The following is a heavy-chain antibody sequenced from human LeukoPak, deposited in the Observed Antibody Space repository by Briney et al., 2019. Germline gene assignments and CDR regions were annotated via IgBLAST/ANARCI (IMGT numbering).Heavy chain of an antibody. D-gene: IGHD3-3*01. CDR2: IDTAGDT. Sequence: PGGSLRLSCAASGFTFSSYDMHWVRQATGKGLEWVSAIDTAGDTYYPGSVKGRFTISRENAKNSLYLQMNSLRAEDTAVYYCARGGSIFGVDYWGQGTLVTVSS. J-gene: IGHJ4*02. CDR1: GFTFSSYD. V-gene: IGHV3-13*01. CDR3: ARGGSIFGVDY.